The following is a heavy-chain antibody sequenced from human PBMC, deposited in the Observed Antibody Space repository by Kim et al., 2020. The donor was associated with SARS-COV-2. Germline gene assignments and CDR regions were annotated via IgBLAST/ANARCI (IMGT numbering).Heavy chain of an antibody. Sequence: YYNPSLKSRVTISVDTSKNQFSLKLGSVTAADTAVYYCARLPALFGGMDVWGQGTTVTVSS. CDR3: ARLPALFGGMDV. J-gene: IGHJ6*02. D-gene: IGHD3-10*01. V-gene: IGHV4-39*01.